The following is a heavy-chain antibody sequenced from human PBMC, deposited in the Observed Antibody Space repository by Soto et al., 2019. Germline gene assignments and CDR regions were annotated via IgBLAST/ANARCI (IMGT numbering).Heavy chain of an antibody. D-gene: IGHD6-13*01. Sequence: PGGSMRLCCSASGFTISSYVINWVRQAPGKGLEYVSGITSNGGSTFYADSVKGRFIISRDNSQNTVYLQMSSLTTADTAVYYCLVASAAYWGQGTQVTVSS. J-gene: IGHJ4*02. CDR2: ITSNGGST. CDR3: LVASAAY. V-gene: IGHV3-64D*06. CDR1: GFTISSYV.